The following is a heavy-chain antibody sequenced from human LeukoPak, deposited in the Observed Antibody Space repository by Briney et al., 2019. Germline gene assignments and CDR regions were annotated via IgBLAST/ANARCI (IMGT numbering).Heavy chain of an antibody. D-gene: IGHD6-13*01. Sequence: PSEALSLTCTVSGGSISSYYWNWIRQPPGKGLEWIGYIYYSGSTNYNPSLKSRVTISVDTSKNQFSLKLSSVTAADTAVYYCASDSSLRYFDLWGRGTLVTVSS. J-gene: IGHJ2*01. CDR2: IYYSGST. V-gene: IGHV4-59*12. CDR3: ASDSSLRYFDL. CDR1: GGSISSYY.